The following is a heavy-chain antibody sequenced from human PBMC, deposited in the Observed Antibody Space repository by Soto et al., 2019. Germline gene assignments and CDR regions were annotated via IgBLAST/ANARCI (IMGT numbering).Heavy chain of an antibody. CDR2: IYYSGST. V-gene: IGHV4-39*01. D-gene: IGHD6-13*01. CDR1: GGSISSSSYY. J-gene: IGHJ4*02. CDR3: ARLRGSSWYCFDY. Sequence: SETLSLTCTVSGGSISSSSYYWGWIRQPPGKGLEWIGSIYYSGSTYYNPSLKSRVTISVDTSKNQFSLKLSSVTAADTAVYYCARLRGSSWYCFDYWGQGTLVTVSS.